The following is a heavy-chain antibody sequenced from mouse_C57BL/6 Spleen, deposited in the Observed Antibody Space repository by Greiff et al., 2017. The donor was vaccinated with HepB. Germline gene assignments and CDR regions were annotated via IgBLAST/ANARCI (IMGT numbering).Heavy chain of an antibody. D-gene: IGHD1-2*01. J-gene: IGHJ4*01. V-gene: IGHV1-64*01. CDR3: AREGCSTTAPYAMDY. Sequence: QVQLQQPGAELVKPGASVTLSCKASGYTFTSYWMHWVKQRPGQGLEWIGMIHPNSGSTNYNEKFKRKATLTVDKSSSTAYMQLSSLTSEDSAVYYCAREGCSTTAPYAMDYWGQGTAVTVSS. CDR2: IHPNSGST. CDR1: GYTFTSYW.